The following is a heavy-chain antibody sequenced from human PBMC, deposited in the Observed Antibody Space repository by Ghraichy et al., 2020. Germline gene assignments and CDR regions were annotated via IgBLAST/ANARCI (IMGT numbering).Heavy chain of an antibody. V-gene: IGHV3-33*01. D-gene: IGHD3-3*01. CDR2: IWYDGSNK. Sequence: GLCWEKVIWYDGSNKYYADSVKGRFTISRDNSKNTLYLQMNSLRAEDTAVYYCARNLPYVFCSGGDYGMD. J-gene: IGHJ6*01. CDR3: ARNLPYVFCSGGDYGMD.